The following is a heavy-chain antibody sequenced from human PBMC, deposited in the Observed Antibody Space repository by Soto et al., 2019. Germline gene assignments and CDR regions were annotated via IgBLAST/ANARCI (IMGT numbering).Heavy chain of an antibody. V-gene: IGHV3-21*01. D-gene: IGHD2-21*02. CDR1: GLSLSTDS. CDR3: ARQATAWPLPCGLDV. Sequence: GGSLRLSCVASGLSLSTDSMHWARKAPGTGLEWVSPIGGRSDIYYSDCVRSRFTISRDNAKNSVSLQMNSLRDEDTAVYYCARQATAWPLPCGLDVWGQGTTVTVSS. CDR2: IGGRSDI. J-gene: IGHJ6*02.